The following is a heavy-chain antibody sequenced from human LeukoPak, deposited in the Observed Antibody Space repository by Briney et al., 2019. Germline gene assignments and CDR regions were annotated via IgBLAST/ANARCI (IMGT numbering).Heavy chain of an antibody. V-gene: IGHV1-69*04. CDR1: GDSLTTYA. Sequence: VASVKVSCKASGDSLTTYAINWVRQAPGQGLEWMGRVIPLLNIPHYAQKFRDRVTITAETSTNTSYLELRGLTSDDAAVYYCARAPHYSGSSGYNWSHPWGQGSLVTVSS. CDR3: ARAPHYSGSSGYNWSHP. CDR2: VIPLLNIP. J-gene: IGHJ5*02. D-gene: IGHD3-22*01.